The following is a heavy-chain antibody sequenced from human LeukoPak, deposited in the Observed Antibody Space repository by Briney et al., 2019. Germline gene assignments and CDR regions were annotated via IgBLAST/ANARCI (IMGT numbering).Heavy chain of an antibody. J-gene: IGHJ4*02. CDR3: ARDLVGATRFDY. CDR2: IYHSGST. CDR1: GGSISSGGYY. V-gene: IGHV4-30-2*01. D-gene: IGHD1-26*01. Sequence: SQTLSLTCTVSGGSISSGGYYWSWIRQPPGKGLEWIGYIYHSGSTYYNPSLKSRVTISVDRSKNQFSLKLSSVTAADTAVYYCARDLVGATRFDYWGQGTLVTVSS.